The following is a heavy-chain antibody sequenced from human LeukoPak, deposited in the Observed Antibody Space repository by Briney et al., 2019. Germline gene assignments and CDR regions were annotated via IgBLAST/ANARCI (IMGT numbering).Heavy chain of an antibody. J-gene: IGHJ4*02. CDR3: ARTGYSYGLSLDY. CDR1: GGSISSYY. CDR2: IYYSGST. D-gene: IGHD5-18*01. Sequence: PSETLSLTCTVSGGSISSYYWSWIRQPPGKGLEWIGYIYYSGSTNYNPSLKSRVTISVDTSKNQFSLKLSSVTAADTAVYYCARTGYSYGLSLDYWGQGTLVTVSS. V-gene: IGHV4-59*01.